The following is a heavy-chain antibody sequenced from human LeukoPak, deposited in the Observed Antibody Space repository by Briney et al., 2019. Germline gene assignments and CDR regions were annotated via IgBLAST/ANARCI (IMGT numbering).Heavy chain of an antibody. V-gene: IGHV3-53*01. Sequence: PGGPLRLSCAASGFTVSTNYMTWVRQAPGKGLEWVSVIYSGGGGTTHYADSVKGRFTISRANSKNPVSLQMNSLTTEDTAIYYCARDNGLNWFDPWGQGTLVSVSS. J-gene: IGHJ5*02. CDR1: GFTVSTNY. CDR2: IYSGGGGTT. CDR3: ARDNGLNWFDP.